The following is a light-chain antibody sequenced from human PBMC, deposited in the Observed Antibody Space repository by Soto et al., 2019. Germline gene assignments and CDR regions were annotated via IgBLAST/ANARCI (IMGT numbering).Light chain of an antibody. CDR2: EVS. Sequence: QSALTQPASVSGSPGQSITISCTGTSSDIGGYNYVSWHQQHPGKAPKVMIYEVSNRPSGVSNRFSGSKSGNTASLTISGLQAEDEADYYCSSYTSSSTLVFGGGTKLTVL. V-gene: IGLV2-14*01. J-gene: IGLJ2*01. CDR3: SSYTSSSTLV. CDR1: SSDIGGYNY.